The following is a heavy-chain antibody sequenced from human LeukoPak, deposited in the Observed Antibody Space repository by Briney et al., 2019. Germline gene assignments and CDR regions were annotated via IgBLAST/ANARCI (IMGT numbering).Heavy chain of an antibody. Sequence: GGSLTLSCAASGFTVSSYYMSWVRQAPGKGLEWVSVIYSGGSTYYADSVRGRFTISRDNSKSTLYLQMNSLRAEDTAVYYCARDRGCGDCYPPANDAFDIWGQGTMVTVSS. CDR1: GFTVSSYY. J-gene: IGHJ3*02. V-gene: IGHV3-66*01. CDR2: IYSGGST. D-gene: IGHD2-21*02. CDR3: ARDRGCGDCYPPANDAFDI.